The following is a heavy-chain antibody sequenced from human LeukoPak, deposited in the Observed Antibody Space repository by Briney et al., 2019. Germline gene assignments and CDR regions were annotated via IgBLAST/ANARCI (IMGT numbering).Heavy chain of an antibody. Sequence: GGSLRLSCAASGFTFSSYSMNWVRQAPGKGLEWVSSISSSSSYIYYADSVKGRSTISRDNAKNSLYLQMNSLRAEDTAVYYCARGTRWLQFNGYYFDYWGQGTLVTVSS. D-gene: IGHD5-24*01. V-gene: IGHV3-21*01. CDR3: ARGTRWLQFNGYYFDY. CDR1: GFTFSSYS. CDR2: ISSSSSYI. J-gene: IGHJ4*02.